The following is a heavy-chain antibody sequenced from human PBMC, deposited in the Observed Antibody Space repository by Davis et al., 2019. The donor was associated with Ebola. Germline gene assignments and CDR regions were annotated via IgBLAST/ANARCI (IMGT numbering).Heavy chain of an antibody. CDR3: GRGTAFEI. CDR1: GFTFNSYW. J-gene: IGHJ3*02. V-gene: IGHV3-7*01. Sequence: GESLKISCVASGFTFNSYWMSWVRQAPGKGLEWVATIKDDESVQFYVDSVKGRFTISRDNAKSSVFLQMNSLRGDDTAVYSCGRGTAFEIWGQGAMVTVSS. CDR2: IKDDESVQ.